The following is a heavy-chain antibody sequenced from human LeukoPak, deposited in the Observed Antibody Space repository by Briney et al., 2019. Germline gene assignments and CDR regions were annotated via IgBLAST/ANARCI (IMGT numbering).Heavy chain of an antibody. CDR3: ARTRYDSSGYYYYFDY. CDR1: GFTVSSNY. CDR2: IYSGGST. D-gene: IGHD3-22*01. Sequence: GGSLRLSCAAFGFTVSSNYMSWVRQAPGKGLEWVSVIYSGGSTYYADSVKGRFTISRDNSKNTLYLQMNSLRAEDTAVYYCARTRYDSSGYYYYFDYWGQGTLVTVSS. V-gene: IGHV3-53*01. J-gene: IGHJ4*02.